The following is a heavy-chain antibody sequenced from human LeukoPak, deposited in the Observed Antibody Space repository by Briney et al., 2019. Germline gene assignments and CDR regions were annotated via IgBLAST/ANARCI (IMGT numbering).Heavy chain of an antibody. Sequence: PSETLSLTCAVYGGSFSGYYWSWIRQPPGKGLEWIGEINHSGSTNYNPSLKSRVTISVDTSKSQFSLKLSSVTAADTAVYYCAREVINYYYYYMDVWGKGTTVTVSS. V-gene: IGHV4-34*01. CDR1: GGSFSGYY. J-gene: IGHJ6*03. D-gene: IGHD2-21*01. CDR2: INHSGST. CDR3: AREVINYYYYYMDV.